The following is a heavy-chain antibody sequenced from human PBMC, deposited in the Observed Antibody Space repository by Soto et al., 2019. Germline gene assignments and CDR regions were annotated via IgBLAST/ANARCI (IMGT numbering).Heavy chain of an antibody. CDR3: TRGPRSTSTGTGAF. CDR2: ISSSSSYT. Sequence: SLRLSCAASGFTFSDYYMSWIRQAPGKGLEWVSYISSSSSYTNYADSVKGRFTISRDNAKNSLYLQMNAMRVEDTAVYYCTRGPRSTSTGTGAFWGQGTLVTVSS. J-gene: IGHJ4*02. CDR1: GFTFSDYY. D-gene: IGHD1-1*01. V-gene: IGHV3-11*06.